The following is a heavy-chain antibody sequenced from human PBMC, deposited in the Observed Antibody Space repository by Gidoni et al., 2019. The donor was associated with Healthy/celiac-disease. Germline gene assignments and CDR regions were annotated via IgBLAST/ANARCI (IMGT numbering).Heavy chain of an antibody. V-gene: IGHV4-59*08. CDR1: GGSISSYY. D-gene: IGHD3-22*01. J-gene: IGHJ3*02. CDR3: ARRVSGIDAFDI. Sequence: QVQLQESGPGLVKPSETLSLTCTVSGGSISSYYWSWIRQPPGKGLEWIGYIYYSGSTNYNPSLKSRVTISVDTSKNQFSLKLSSVTAADTAVYYCARRVSGIDAFDIWGQGTMVTVSS. CDR2: IYYSGST.